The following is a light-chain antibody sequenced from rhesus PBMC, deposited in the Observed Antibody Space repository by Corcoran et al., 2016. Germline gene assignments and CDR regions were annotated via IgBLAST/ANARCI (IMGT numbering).Light chain of an antibody. Sequence: DNQMTQSPSSLSASVGDRITITCRASQGISSYVNWYQQKPGKAPKLLIYNATRLESGVPSRFSGSGSVTEFTLTLRSLQPENFATYYCQQYNTLPRTFGQWTKVEIK. V-gene: IGKV1-32*05. CDR1: QGISSY. CDR3: QQYNTLPRT. J-gene: IGKJ1*01. CDR2: NAT.